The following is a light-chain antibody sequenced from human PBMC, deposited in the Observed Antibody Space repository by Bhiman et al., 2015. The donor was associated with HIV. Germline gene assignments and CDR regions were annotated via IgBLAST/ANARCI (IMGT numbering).Light chain of an antibody. CDR1: GSDVGGYNH. J-gene: IGLJ1*01. CDR2: DVS. CDR3: SSLTSSITYV. V-gene: IGLV2-14*03. Sequence: QSALTQPASVSGSPGQSITISCTGTGSDVGGYNHVSWFQQHPGKAPKLMIYDVSNRPSGVSNRFSGPKSGNTASLTISGLQAEDEADYYCSSLTSSITYVFGTGTNVTVL.